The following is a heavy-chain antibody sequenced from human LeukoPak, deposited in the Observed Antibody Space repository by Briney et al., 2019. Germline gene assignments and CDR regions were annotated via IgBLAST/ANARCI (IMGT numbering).Heavy chain of an antibody. Sequence: SETLSLTCTVSGGSISSYYWSWIRQPPGKGLEWIGYIYYSGSTNYNPSLKSRVTISVDTSKNQFSLKLSSVTAADTAVYYCARDPTYYYDSSGYYRSYWYFDLWGRGTLVTVSS. J-gene: IGHJ2*01. D-gene: IGHD3-22*01. CDR1: GGSISSYY. V-gene: IGHV4-59*01. CDR3: ARDPTYYYDSSGYYRSYWYFDL. CDR2: IYYSGST.